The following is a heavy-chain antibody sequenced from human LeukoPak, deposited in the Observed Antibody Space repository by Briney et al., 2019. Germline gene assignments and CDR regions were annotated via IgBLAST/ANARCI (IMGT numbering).Heavy chain of an antibody. D-gene: IGHD2-2*01. Sequence: PGGSLRLSCAASGFTFSSYGMHWVRQAPGKGLEWVAFTRYDGSNKYYADSVKGRFTISRDNAKNSLYLQMNSLRAEDTAVYFCARSGYSSTWYLQNFELDYWGQGTLVTVSS. CDR1: GFTFSSYG. CDR2: TRYDGSNK. J-gene: IGHJ4*02. CDR3: ARSGYSSTWYLQNFELDY. V-gene: IGHV3-30*02.